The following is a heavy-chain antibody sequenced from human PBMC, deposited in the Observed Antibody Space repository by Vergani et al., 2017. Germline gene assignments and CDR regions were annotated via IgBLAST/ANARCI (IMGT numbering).Heavy chain of an antibody. D-gene: IGHD2-15*01. CDR2: VLFDRSNE. V-gene: IGHV3-30*02. J-gene: IGHJ4*02. CDR1: GFTFNRYS. CDR3: ARDLAYCHEGSCAL. Sequence: QVHLVESGGGVVQPGGSLRLSCVASGFTFNRYSMQWVRQAPGKGLEWVAYVLFDRSNEYYADSVKGRFIVSRDNSNDALYLQMNSLRTDDTAVYYCARDLAYCHEGSCALWGQGSVVTVSS.